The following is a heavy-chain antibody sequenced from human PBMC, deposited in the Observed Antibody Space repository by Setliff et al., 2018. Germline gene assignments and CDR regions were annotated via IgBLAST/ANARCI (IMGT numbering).Heavy chain of an antibody. CDR1: GFTFSDYA. CDR3: ANEGRYCSGGSCYDGLDY. CDR2: IVGNGVYT. J-gene: IGHJ4*02. D-gene: IGHD2-15*01. V-gene: IGHV3-11*06. Sequence: GGSLRLSCAASGFTFSDYAMSWIRQAPGKGLEWISSIVGNGVYTNYADSVKGRFTISRDNAKKSLYLQMNSLRAGDTALYYCANEGRYCSGGSCYDGLDYWGQGTLVTVSS.